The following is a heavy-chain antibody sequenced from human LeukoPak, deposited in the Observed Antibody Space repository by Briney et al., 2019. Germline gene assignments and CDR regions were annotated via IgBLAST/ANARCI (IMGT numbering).Heavy chain of an antibody. V-gene: IGHV3-33*01. CDR1: GFTFSSYG. CDR2: IWYDGSNK. Sequence: GRSLRLSCAASGFTFSSYGMHWVRQAPGKGLEWVAVIWYDGSNKYYADSVKGRFTISRDNSKNTLYPQMNSLRAEDTAVYYCAREKRGDLYGSGSSPFDYWGQGTLVTVSS. CDR3: AREKRGDLYGSGSSPFDY. J-gene: IGHJ4*02. D-gene: IGHD3-10*01.